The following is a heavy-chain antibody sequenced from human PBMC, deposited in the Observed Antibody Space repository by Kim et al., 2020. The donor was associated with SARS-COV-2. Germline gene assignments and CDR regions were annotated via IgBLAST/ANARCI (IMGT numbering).Heavy chain of an antibody. J-gene: IGHJ4*02. CDR3: ARGIAAAGIKY. CDR2: IYYSGST. D-gene: IGHD6-13*01. CDR1: GGSISSYY. Sequence: SETLSLTCTVSGGSISSYYWSWIRQPPGKGLEWIGYIYYSGSTNYNPSLKSRVTISVDTSKNQFSLKLSSVTAADTAVYYCARGIAAAGIKYWGQGTLVTVSS. V-gene: IGHV4-59*01.